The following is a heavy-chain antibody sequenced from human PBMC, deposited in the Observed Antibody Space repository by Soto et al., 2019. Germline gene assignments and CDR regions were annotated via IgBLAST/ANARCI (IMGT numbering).Heavy chain of an antibody. V-gene: IGHV1-18*01. CDR3: GRDPGIAAAGQCWYVDL. J-gene: IGHJ2*01. D-gene: IGHD6-13*01. CDR1: GYTFTSYG. CDR2: ISAYNGNT. Sequence: ASEKVSCKASGYTFTSYGISWVRQAPGQGLEWMGWISAYNGNTNYAQKLQGRVTMTTDTSTSTAYMELRSLRSDETAVYYCGRDPGIAAAGQCWYVDLWGRGTLVTVSS.